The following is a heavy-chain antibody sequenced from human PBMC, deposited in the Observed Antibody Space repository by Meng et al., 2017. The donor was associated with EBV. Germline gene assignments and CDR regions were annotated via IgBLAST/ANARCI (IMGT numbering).Heavy chain of an antibody. V-gene: IGHV1-69*01. CDR2: LIPMSDAP. Sequence: VQSVQVGAGVRTPGSSAKVSCKSSGGTFRSDAISGVRQAPGQGLEWMGGLIPMSDAPHYAQKFQGRVTITADESTSTHYMDLSGLRSEDTAVYYCASESGRGFTPDYWGQGTLVTVSS. CDR1: GGTFRSDA. D-gene: IGHD3-10*01. J-gene: IGHJ4*02. CDR3: ASESGRGFTPDY.